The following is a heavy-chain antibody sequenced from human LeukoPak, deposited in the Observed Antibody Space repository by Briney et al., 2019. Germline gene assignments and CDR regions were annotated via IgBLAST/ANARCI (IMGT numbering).Heavy chain of an antibody. CDR1: GFTFSSYG. Sequence: GGSLRLSCAASGFTFSSYGMHWVRQAPGKGLEWVSAISGSGGSTYYADSVKGRFTISRDNSKNTLYLQMNSLRAEDTAVYYCAKESITMIVVVILGDDAFDIWGQGTMVTVSS. CDR2: ISGSGGST. CDR3: AKESITMIVVVILGDDAFDI. V-gene: IGHV3-23*01. J-gene: IGHJ3*02. D-gene: IGHD3-22*01.